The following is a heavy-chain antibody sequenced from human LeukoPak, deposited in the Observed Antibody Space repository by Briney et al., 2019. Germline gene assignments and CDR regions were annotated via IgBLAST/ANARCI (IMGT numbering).Heavy chain of an antibody. Sequence: PGGSLRLSCAASGFTCSSYAMHWVRQAPGKGLEWVAVTWQDGNKAYADSVKGRFTISRDISKNTLFLQMNGLRGEDTAMYYCAKEWSAFDLWGQGTMVTVSS. CDR3: AKEWSAFDL. J-gene: IGHJ3*01. CDR1: GFTCSSYA. CDR2: TWQDGNK. V-gene: IGHV3-33*06. D-gene: IGHD2-8*01.